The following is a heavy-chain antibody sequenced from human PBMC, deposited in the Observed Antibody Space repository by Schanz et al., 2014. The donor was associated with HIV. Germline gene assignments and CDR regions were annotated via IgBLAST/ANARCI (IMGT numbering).Heavy chain of an antibody. Sequence: VQLVESGGGVVQPGKSLRLSCAASGFTFSSYAMSWVRQAPGKGLEWVSGISGNSGHTWYADSVKGRFTISRDNPKNMLYLQMNSLRAEDTAVYYCAKDRITGTTGVPYYYYGMDVWGQGTTVTVSS. J-gene: IGHJ6*02. CDR1: GFTFSSYA. V-gene: IGHV3-23*04. D-gene: IGHD1-7*01. CDR3: AKDRITGTTGVPYYYYGMDV. CDR2: ISGNSGHT.